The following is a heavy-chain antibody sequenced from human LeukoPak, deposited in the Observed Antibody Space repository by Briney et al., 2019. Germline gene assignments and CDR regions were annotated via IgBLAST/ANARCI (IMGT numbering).Heavy chain of an antibody. CDR2: INQDGSEK. V-gene: IGHV3-7*01. CDR3: SRSLDY. Sequence: GGSLRLSCTASGFTFGDYAMDWVRQAPGKGLEWVANINQDGSEKFYVDSVKGRFTISRDNAKNSVYLQMNRLRAEDTAVYYCSRSLDYLGQGTLVTVSS. J-gene: IGHJ4*02. CDR1: GFTFGDYA.